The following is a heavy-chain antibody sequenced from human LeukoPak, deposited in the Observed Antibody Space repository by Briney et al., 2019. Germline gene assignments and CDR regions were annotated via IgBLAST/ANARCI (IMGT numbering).Heavy chain of an antibody. CDR2: IDTNTGNP. CDR3: ARGRVGFYYYYYGMDV. CDR1: GYTFTNYT. D-gene: IGHD5/OR15-5a*01. Sequence: ASVKVSCKASGYTFTNYTINWVRLAPGQGLEWMGWIDTNTGNPTYAQGFAGRFVFSLDTSVSTAYLQISSLKAEDTAVYYCARGRVGFYYYYYGMDVWGQGTTVTVSS. J-gene: IGHJ6*02. V-gene: IGHV7-4-1*02.